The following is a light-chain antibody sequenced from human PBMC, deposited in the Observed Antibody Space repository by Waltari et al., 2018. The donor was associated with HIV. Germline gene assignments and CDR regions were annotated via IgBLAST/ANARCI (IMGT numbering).Light chain of an antibody. J-gene: IGKJ2*01. CDR2: GAS. CDR3: QQYNNWPPYT. V-gene: IGKV3-15*01. CDR1: QNLFIN. Sequence: EIVMTQSPATLSVSPGERATLSCRASQNLFINLAWYQLKPGQSPRLLIYGASTRATGIPARFSGSGSGTEFTLTISTLQSEDFAIYYCQQYNNWPPYTFGQGTKLEIK.